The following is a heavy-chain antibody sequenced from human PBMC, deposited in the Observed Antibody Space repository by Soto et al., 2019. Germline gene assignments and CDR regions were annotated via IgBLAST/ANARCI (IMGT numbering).Heavy chain of an antibody. V-gene: IGHV2-5*02. D-gene: IGHD2-21*02. Sequence: QITLKESGPPLVKPTQTLTLTCTFSGFSLSTIGVGVGWIRQPPGKALEWLALIYWDDDKRYSPSLKSRLTVTKDTSKNQVVLTMTNMDPVDTATYYCVQSRCGGDCLQSYSSHSYYGLDVWGQGTTDTVSS. CDR1: GFSLSTIGVG. J-gene: IGHJ6*02. CDR3: VQSRCGGDCLQSYSSHSYYGLDV. CDR2: IYWDDDK.